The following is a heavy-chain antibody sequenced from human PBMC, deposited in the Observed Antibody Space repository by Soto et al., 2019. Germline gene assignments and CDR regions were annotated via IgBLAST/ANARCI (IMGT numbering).Heavy chain of an antibody. Sequence: TLSLTCTVAGCSISSGGYYWSWIRQHRGKGLEWIGYIYYSGSTYYNPSLKSRVTISVDTSKNQFSLKLSSVTAADTAVYYCARGSDSSGYYLWFDYWGQGTLVTVSS. CDR3: ARGSDSSGYYLWFDY. CDR2: IYYSGST. D-gene: IGHD3-22*01. CDR1: GCSISSGGYY. J-gene: IGHJ4*02. V-gene: IGHV4-31*03.